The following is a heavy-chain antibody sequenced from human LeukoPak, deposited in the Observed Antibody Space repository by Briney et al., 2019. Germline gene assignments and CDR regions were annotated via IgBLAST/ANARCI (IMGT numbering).Heavy chain of an antibody. CDR3: ARATFYGDYFYYFDY. CDR1: GGTFSSYA. Sequence: GASVKVSCKASGGTFSSYAISWVRQAPGQGLEWMGGIIPIFGTANYAQKFRGRVTITADESTSTAYMELSSLRSEDTAVYYCARATFYGDYFYYFDYWGQGTLSPSPQ. D-gene: IGHD4-17*01. V-gene: IGHV1-69*13. CDR2: IIPIFGTA. J-gene: IGHJ4*02.